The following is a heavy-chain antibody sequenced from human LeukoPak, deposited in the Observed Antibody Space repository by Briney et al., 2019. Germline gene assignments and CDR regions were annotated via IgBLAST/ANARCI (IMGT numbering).Heavy chain of an antibody. CDR1: RFTFSSYS. V-gene: IGHV3-21*01. CDR3: ARGSWGRYFDY. D-gene: IGHD6-13*01. CDR2: ISSSSSYI. Sequence: PGGSLSLSRAHSRFTFSSYSMNWVRPAPRRGVEWVSSISSSSSYIYYADSVKGRFTISRDHAKNSLYLQMNSLRAEDTAVYYCARGSWGRYFDYWGQGTLVTVSS. J-gene: IGHJ4*02.